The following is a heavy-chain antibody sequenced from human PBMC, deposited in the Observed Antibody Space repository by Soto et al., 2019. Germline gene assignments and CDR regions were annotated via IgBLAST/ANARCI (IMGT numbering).Heavy chain of an antibody. Sequence: GGSLRLSCAASGFTFSSYGMHWVRQAPGNGLEWVAVISYDGSNKYYADSVKGRFTISRDNSKNTLYLQMNSLRAEDTAVYYCAKGGGRWLQTFFDYWCQGTLVTVSS. D-gene: IGHD2-15*01. V-gene: IGHV3-30*18. CDR3: AKGGGRWLQTFFDY. CDR2: ISYDGSNK. J-gene: IGHJ4*02. CDR1: GFTFSSYG.